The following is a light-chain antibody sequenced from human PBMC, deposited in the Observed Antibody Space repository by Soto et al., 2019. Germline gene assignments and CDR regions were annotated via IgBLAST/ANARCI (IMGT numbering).Light chain of an antibody. CDR1: QSVSSTY. Sequence: EIALTQSPGTLSLSQGERVTLSCRASQSVSSTYLAWYQQKPGQAPRLLIYGASSRATGIPDRFSGSGSGTDFTLTISRLEPEDCAVYYCQQFGSSPLYTFGQGTKLEIK. CDR2: GAS. V-gene: IGKV3-20*01. J-gene: IGKJ2*01. CDR3: QQFGSSPLYT.